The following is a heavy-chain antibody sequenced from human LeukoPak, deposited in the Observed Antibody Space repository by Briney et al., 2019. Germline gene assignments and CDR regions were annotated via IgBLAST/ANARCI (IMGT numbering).Heavy chain of an antibody. CDR3: ARAKVRSSGWLDAFEI. J-gene: IGHJ3*02. CDR1: GFTFSSYA. CDR2: ISYDGSNK. Sequence: GRSLRLSCAASGFTFSSYAMHWVRQAPGKGLEWVAVISYDGSNKYYADSVKGRFTISRDNSKNTLYLQMNSLRDEDTAVYYCARAKVRSSGWLDAFEIWGQGTMVTVSS. D-gene: IGHD6-19*01. V-gene: IGHV3-30-3*01.